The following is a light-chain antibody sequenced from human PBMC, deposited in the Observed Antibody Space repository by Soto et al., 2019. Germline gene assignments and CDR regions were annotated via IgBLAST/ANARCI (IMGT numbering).Light chain of an antibody. CDR2: GAS. CDR3: QQYGSSRT. CDR1: QSVSSSY. Sequence: EIVLTQSPGTLSLSPGGRATLSCRASQSVSSSYLAWYQQKPGQAPRLLIYGASSRATGITDRFSGSGSGTDLTLTISRLEPEDFAVYYCQQYGSSRTFGQGTKLEIK. V-gene: IGKV3-20*01. J-gene: IGKJ2*01.